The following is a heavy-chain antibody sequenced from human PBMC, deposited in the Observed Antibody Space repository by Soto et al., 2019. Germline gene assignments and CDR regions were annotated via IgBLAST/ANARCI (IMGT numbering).Heavy chain of an antibody. CDR3: ARDQAVVVGAEWYFDL. J-gene: IGHJ2*01. CDR1: GFTFGRHG. CDR2: IWYDGSNK. Sequence: QVQLVESGGGVVQPGRSLRLSCGTSGFTFGRHGMHWVRQAPGKGLEWVALIWYDGSNKYYADSVKGRLTISRDNSKKTLYQQMNSLRAEDTAVYYCARDQAVVVGAEWYFDLGGSGTLFSVFS. V-gene: IGHV3-33*01. D-gene: IGHD2-15*01.